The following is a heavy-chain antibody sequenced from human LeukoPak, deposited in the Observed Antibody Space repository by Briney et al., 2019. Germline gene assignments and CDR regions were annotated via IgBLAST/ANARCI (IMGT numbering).Heavy chain of an antibody. J-gene: IGHJ4*02. V-gene: IGHV4-38-2*02. CDR2: ISHSGST. Sequence: PSETLSLTCTVSGYSISSTYYGGWIRQPPGKGLEWIATISHSGSTYYHPSLKSRVAISIDTSKNQFSLKLSSVTAADTAIYYCARVNTPVATFDYWGQGTLVTASS. CDR3: ARVNTPVATFDY. D-gene: IGHD5-18*01. CDR1: GYSISSTYY.